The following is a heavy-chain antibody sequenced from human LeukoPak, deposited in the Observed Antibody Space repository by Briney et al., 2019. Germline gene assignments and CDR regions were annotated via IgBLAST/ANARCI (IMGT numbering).Heavy chain of an antibody. CDR1: GFTYSNYA. J-gene: IGHJ1*01. Sequence: GGSLRLSCAASGFTYSNYAMTWVRQAPGKGLEWVSSISSGGHSTYYAGSVKGRFTISRDNSKNTLYLQMNSLRAEDTAVYYCAKGAGQWLVPSVYFQYWGQGTLVTVSS. D-gene: IGHD6-19*01. V-gene: IGHV3-23*01. CDR3: AKGAGQWLVPSVYFQY. CDR2: ISSGGHST.